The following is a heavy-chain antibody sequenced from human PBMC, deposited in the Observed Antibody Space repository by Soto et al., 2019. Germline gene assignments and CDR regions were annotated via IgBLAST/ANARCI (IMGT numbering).Heavy chain of an antibody. J-gene: IGHJ6*02. V-gene: IGHV3-30*03. CDR1: GFTFSSYG. D-gene: IGHD2-2*01. Sequence: GGSLRLSCAASGFTFSSYGMHWVRQAPGKGLEWVAVISYDGSNKYYADSVKGRFTISRGNSKNTLYLQMNSLRAEDTAVYYPAYCSSTSCQTYGMDVWGQGTTVTVSS. CDR2: ISYDGSNK. CDR3: AYCSSTSCQTYGMDV.